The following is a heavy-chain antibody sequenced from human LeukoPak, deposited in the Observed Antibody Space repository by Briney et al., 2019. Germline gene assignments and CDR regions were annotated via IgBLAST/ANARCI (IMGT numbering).Heavy chain of an antibody. CDR1: GDSVSSNSAA. CDR3: ARGWEPYSSSLDY. V-gene: IGHV6-1*01. D-gene: IGHD6-13*01. CDR2: TYSRSKWYT. Sequence: SQTLSLTCAISGDSVSSNSAAWNWIRQSPSRGLEWLGRTYSRSKWYTDYAVSVKSQITINPDTSKNQFSLQLNSVTPEDTAVYYCARGWEPYSSSLDYWGQGTLVTVSS. J-gene: IGHJ4*02.